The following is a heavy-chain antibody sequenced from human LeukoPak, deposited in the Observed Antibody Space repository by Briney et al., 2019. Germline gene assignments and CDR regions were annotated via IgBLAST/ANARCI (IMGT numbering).Heavy chain of an antibody. D-gene: IGHD3-9*01. J-gene: IGHJ3*02. Sequence: ASVKVSCKASGYTFTSYGISWVRQAPGQGLEWMGWISAYNGNTNYAQKLQGRVTMTTDTSTSTAYMELRSLRSDDMAVYYCARAFYYDILTGYYMDAFDIWGQGTMVTVPS. V-gene: IGHV1-18*03. CDR1: GYTFTSYG. CDR3: ARAFYYDILTGYYMDAFDI. CDR2: ISAYNGNT.